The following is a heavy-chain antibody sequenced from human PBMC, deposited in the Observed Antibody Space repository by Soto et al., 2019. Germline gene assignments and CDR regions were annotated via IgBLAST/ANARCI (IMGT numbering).Heavy chain of an antibody. D-gene: IGHD5-18*01. CDR3: ARARGYSYGYLWDY. V-gene: IGHV3-66*02. CDR2: IYSGGST. CDR1: GLTVSSNY. Sequence: GGSLRLSCAASGLTVSSNYMSWVRQAPGKGLEWVSVIYSGGSTYYADSVKGRFTISRDNSKNTLYLQMNSLRAEDTAVYYCARARGYSYGYLWDYWGQGTLVTVSS. J-gene: IGHJ4*02.